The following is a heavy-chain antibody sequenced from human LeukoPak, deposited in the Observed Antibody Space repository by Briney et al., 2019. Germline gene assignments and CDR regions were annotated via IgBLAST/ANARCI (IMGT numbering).Heavy chain of an antibody. V-gene: IGHV3-23*01. D-gene: IGHD1-14*01. CDR1: GFTFSNYA. CDR3: AKDKGAVTGTFDY. CDR2: ISGSTGST. J-gene: IGHJ4*02. Sequence: GGSLRLSCAASGFTFSNYAMNWVRQAPGKGLEWVSLISGSTGSTYYADSVKGRFSISRDNSKNTVYLQMNSLRAEDTAVYYCAKDKGAVTGTFDYWGQGTLVTVSS.